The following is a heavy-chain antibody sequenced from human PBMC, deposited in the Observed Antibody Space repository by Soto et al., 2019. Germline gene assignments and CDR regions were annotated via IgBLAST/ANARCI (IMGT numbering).Heavy chain of an antibody. Sequence: QVQLVQSGAEVKKPGASVKVSCKASGYTFTSYGISWVRQAPGQGLEWMGWISAYNGNTNYAQKLQGRVTMTTDTSTSTAYKELRSLRSDDTAVYYCAREGGHRGVAGRYYYYGMDVWGQGTTVTVSS. CDR2: ISAYNGNT. CDR1: GYTFTSYG. CDR3: AREGGHRGVAGRYYYYGMDV. J-gene: IGHJ6*02. D-gene: IGHD6-19*01. V-gene: IGHV1-18*04.